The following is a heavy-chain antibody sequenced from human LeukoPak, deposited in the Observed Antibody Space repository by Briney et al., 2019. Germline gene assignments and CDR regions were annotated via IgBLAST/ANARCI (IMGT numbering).Heavy chain of an antibody. V-gene: IGHV4-39*01. CDR1: GYTFSRYW. J-gene: IGHJ4*02. Sequence: GSLRLSCAASGYTFSRYWMHWVRQGPGKGLEWIGTVHYAGEVFYNPSLKSRVTIFVDTSKNQFSLSLISVTAADTAVYYCARQPTGSYQWTFDYWGQGTLATVSS. D-gene: IGHD1-26*01. CDR2: VHYAGEV. CDR3: ARQPTGSYQWTFDY.